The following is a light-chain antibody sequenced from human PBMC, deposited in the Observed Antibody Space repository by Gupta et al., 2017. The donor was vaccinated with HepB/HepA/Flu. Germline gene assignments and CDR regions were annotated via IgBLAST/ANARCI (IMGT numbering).Light chain of an antibody. CDR2: AVS. CDR3: QQDGSLTWT. J-gene: IGKJ1*01. V-gene: IGKV3-20*01. CDR1: QSVSSSY. Sequence: EIVLTQSPGTLSLSPGERATLSCRASQSVSSSYLHWYQQKPGQAPRLIIYAVSSRATGIPDRFSGSGSGTDFTLTISRLEPEDFAVYYCQQDGSLTWTFGQGTKVEIK.